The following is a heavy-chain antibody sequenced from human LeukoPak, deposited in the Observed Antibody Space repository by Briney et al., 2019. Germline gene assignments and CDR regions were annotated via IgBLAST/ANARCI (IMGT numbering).Heavy chain of an antibody. V-gene: IGHV3-9*01. D-gene: IGHD3-22*01. Sequence: HPGGSLRLSCAASGFTFDDYAMHWVRQGPGKGLEWVSGISWNSGSIAYADSVKGRFTISRDSAKNSLYLQMNSLRAEDTAVYYCARDETTNYYDSSGYVGYGYWGQGTLVTVSS. CDR2: ISWNSGSI. J-gene: IGHJ4*02. CDR1: GFTFDDYA. CDR3: ARDETTNYYDSSGYVGYGY.